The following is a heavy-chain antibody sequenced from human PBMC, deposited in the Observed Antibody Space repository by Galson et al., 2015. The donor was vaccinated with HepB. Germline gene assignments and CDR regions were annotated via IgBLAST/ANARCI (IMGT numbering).Heavy chain of an antibody. CDR2: MNPNSGNA. CDR3: ARVGWELQEFGSYYYYGMDV. J-gene: IGHJ6*02. Sequence: SVKVSCKASGYTFTSYDINWVRQATGQGLEWMGWMNPNSGNAGYAQKFQGRVTMTRDTSISTAYMELSSLRSEDTAVYYCARVGWELQEFGSYYYYGMDVWGQGTTVTVSS. D-gene: IGHD1-26*01. V-gene: IGHV1-8*01. CDR1: GYTFTSYD.